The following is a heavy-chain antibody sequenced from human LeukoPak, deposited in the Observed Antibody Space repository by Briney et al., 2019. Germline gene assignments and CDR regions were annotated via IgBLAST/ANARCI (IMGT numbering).Heavy chain of an antibody. D-gene: IGHD6-13*01. V-gene: IGHV4-59*12. CDR3: ARDLAAAGWRWFDP. Sequence: SETLSLTCTVSGGSISSYYWSWIRQPPGKGLEWIGYIYYSGSTNYNPSLKSRVTISVDTSKNQFSLKLSSVTAADTAVYYCARDLAAAGWRWFDPWGQGTLVTVSS. CDR2: IYYSGST. CDR1: GGSISSYY. J-gene: IGHJ5*02.